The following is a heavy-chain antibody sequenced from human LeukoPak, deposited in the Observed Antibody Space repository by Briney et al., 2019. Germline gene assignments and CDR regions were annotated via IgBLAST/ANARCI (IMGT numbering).Heavy chain of an antibody. CDR3: ARETTVVTRTFDY. J-gene: IGHJ4*02. Sequence: ASVKVSCKASGYTFTSYYMHWVRQAPRRGLEWMGIINPSGGSTSYAQKFQGRVTMTRDTSTSTVYMELSSLRSEDTAVYYCARETTVVTRTFDYWGQGTLVTVSS. D-gene: IGHD4-23*01. CDR2: INPSGGST. CDR1: GYTFTSYY. V-gene: IGHV1-46*01.